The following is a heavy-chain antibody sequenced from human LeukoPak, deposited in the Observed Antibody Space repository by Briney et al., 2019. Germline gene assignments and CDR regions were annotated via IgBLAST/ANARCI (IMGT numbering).Heavy chain of an antibody. J-gene: IGHJ4*02. V-gene: IGHV3-48*01. Sequence: GGSLRLSCAASGFTFSSYSMNWVRQAPGKGLEWLSYISSSSGTIYYADSVKGRFTISRDNAKNSLYLQMNSLRAEDTAVYYCARVGIAAAFIDYWGQGTLVTVSS. D-gene: IGHD6-13*01. CDR1: GFTFSSYS. CDR3: ARVGIAAAFIDY. CDR2: ISSSSGTI.